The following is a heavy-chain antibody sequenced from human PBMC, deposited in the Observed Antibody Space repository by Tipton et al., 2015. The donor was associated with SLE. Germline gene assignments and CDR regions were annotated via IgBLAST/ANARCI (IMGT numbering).Heavy chain of an antibody. J-gene: IGHJ4*02. CDR2: VYYSGNT. D-gene: IGHD3-3*01. CDR1: GGSITTGPYY. V-gene: IGHV4-39*07. Sequence: LRLSCTVSGGSITTGPYYWGWIRQPPGKGLEWIGSVYYSGNTYYNPSLKSRFTMSFNTSKNQFSLSLSSVNAADAAVYYCARVRATRENSDFWSGYFFDYWGQGTLVSVSS. CDR3: ARVRATRENSDFWSGYFFDY.